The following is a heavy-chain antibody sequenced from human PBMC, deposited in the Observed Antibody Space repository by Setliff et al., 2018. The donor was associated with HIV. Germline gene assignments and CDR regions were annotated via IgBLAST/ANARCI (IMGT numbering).Heavy chain of an antibody. V-gene: IGHV3-33*01. D-gene: IGHD1-26*01. J-gene: IGHJ5*02. CDR2: IWYDGSNI. CDR1: GFTLNSYG. CDR3: ATYGGSVPGWFDT. Sequence: PGGSLRLSCAASGFTLNSYGMHWVRQAPGKGLEWVAVIWYDGSNIYYLESVKGRFTISRDNSKNTLYLQMNGLRVEDTAVYYCATYGGSVPGWFDTWGQGTPVTVSS.